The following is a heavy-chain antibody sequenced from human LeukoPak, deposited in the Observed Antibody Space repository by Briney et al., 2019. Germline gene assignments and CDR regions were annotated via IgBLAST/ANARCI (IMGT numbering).Heavy chain of an antibody. V-gene: IGHV4-31*03. D-gene: IGHD6-19*01. CDR1: GGSISSGGYY. CDR3: ARGSWSSGWYSRGSYYFDY. J-gene: IGHJ4*02. CDR2: IYYSGST. Sequence: SETLSLTCTVSGGSISSGGYYWSWIRQHPGKGLEWIGYIYYSGSTYYNPSLKSRVTISVDTSKNQFSLKLSSVTAADTAVYYCARGSWSSGWYSRGSYYFDYWGQGTLVTVSS.